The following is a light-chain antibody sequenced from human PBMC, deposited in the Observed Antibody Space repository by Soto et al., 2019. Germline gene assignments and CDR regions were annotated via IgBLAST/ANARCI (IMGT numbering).Light chain of an antibody. J-gene: IGKJ5*01. CDR1: QSVSSY. Sequence: EIVLTESPATLSLSRGERARLSCRASQSVSSYLAWYQQKPGQAPRLLIYDASNRATGIPARFSGRGSGTDFTLTISSLEPEDFAIYYCQQRSNWPPVFGQGTRLEI. CDR2: DAS. V-gene: IGKV3-11*01. CDR3: QQRSNWPPV.